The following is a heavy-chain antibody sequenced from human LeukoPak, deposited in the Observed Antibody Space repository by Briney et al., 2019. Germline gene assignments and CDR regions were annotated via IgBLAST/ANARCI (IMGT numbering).Heavy chain of an antibody. CDR1: GFTVSSNY. Sequence: GGSLRLSCAASGFTVSSNYMSWVRQAPGKGLEWVSVIYRDGSTYYADSVKGRFTISRDNSKNTLYLQMNSLRAEDTAVYYCARDGGAVAVRFDYWGQGTLVTVSS. J-gene: IGHJ4*02. D-gene: IGHD6-19*01. V-gene: IGHV3-66*01. CDR3: ARDGGAVAVRFDY. CDR2: IYRDGST.